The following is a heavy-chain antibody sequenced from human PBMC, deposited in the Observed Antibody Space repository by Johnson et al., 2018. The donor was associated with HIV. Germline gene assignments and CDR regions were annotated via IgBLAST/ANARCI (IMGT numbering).Heavy chain of an antibody. D-gene: IGHD7-27*01. CDR2: ISYDGSNK. J-gene: IGHJ3*02. CDR3: ASSWGNAFDI. V-gene: IGHV3-30*04. CDR1: GFTFSSYA. Sequence: QVQLVESGGGVVQPGRSLRLSCAASGFTFSSYAMHWVRQAPGKGLEWVAVISYDGSNKYYADSVKGRVTISRDNSKNTLYLQMTSLRAEDTAVYYCASSWGNAFDIWGQGTMVTVSS.